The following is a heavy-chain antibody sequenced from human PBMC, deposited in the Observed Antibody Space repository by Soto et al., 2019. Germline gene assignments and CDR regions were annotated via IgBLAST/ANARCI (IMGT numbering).Heavy chain of an antibody. V-gene: IGHV4-34*01. CDR3: ARDPSAARPFDY. D-gene: IGHD6-6*01. CDR2: INHSGST. Sequence: SETLSLTSTVYGGSFSGYYWSWIRQPPGKGLEWIGEINHSGSTNYNPSLKSRVTISVDTSKNQFSLKLSSVTAADTAVYYCARDPSAARPFDYWGQGTLVTGSS. CDR1: GGSFSGYY. J-gene: IGHJ4*02.